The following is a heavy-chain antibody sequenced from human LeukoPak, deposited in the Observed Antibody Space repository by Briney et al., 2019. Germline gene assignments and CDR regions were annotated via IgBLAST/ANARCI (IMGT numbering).Heavy chain of an antibody. CDR3: ARVDDLDAFDI. J-gene: IGHJ3*02. Sequence: GRSLRLSCVTSGFTFSNHAMHWVRQGPGKGLEWVAVISDDGSSKFYAGSVKGRFTISRDNSKNTLFLQINSLRPEDTAVYYCARVDDLDAFDIWGQGTLVTVSP. CDR1: GFTFSNHA. V-gene: IGHV3-30*04. CDR2: ISDDGSSK. D-gene: IGHD2-2*03.